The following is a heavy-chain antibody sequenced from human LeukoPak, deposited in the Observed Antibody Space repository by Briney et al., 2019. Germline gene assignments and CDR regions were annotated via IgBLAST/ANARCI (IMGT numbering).Heavy chain of an antibody. CDR2: IRCKAYGGTT. CDR3: SRDWRAGTWPFDY. Sequence: PGGSLRLPCTASGFTFGDYAVSWFRQAPGKGLEWVGFIRCKAYGGTTEHAASVKGRFSISRDDSKSIAYLQMNSLQTEDTAVYYCSRDWRAGTWPFDYWGQGTQVTVSS. D-gene: IGHD6-19*01. J-gene: IGHJ4*02. CDR1: GFTFGDYA. V-gene: IGHV3-49*03.